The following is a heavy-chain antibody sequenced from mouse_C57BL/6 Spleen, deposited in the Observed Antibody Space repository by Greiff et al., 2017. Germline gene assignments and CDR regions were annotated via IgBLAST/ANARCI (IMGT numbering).Heavy chain of an antibody. D-gene: IGHD2-3*01. J-gene: IGHJ1*03. V-gene: IGHV1-47*01. CDR3: ARRGVIYDNWYFDV. CDR2: FHPYNDDT. CDR1: GYTFTTYP. Sequence: QVQLQQSGAELVKPGASVKMSCKASGYTFTTYPIEWMKQNHGKSLEWIGNFHPYNDDTKYNEKFKGKATLTVDKSSSTVYLELSRLTSDDSAVYYCARRGVIYDNWYFDVWGTGTTVTVSS.